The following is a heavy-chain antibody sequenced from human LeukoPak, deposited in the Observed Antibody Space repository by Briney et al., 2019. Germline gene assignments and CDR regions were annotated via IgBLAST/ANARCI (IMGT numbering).Heavy chain of an antibody. CDR3: AKAPASGSQLWFGELLSWGYFDY. J-gene: IGHJ4*02. CDR2: IRYDGSNK. V-gene: IGHV3-30*02. CDR1: GFTFSKYG. Sequence: GGSLRLSCAASGFTFSKYGMHWVRQAPGKGLEWVAFIRYDGSNKYYADSVKGRFTISRDNSKNTLYLQMNSLRAEDTAVYYCAKAPASGSQLWFGELLSWGYFDYWGQGTLVTVSS. D-gene: IGHD3-10*01.